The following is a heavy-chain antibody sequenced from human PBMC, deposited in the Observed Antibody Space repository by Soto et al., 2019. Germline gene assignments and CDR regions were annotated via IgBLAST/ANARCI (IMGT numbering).Heavy chain of an antibody. CDR3: AKTETYYYDSSGRYYFDY. D-gene: IGHD3-22*01. CDR1: GFTFSSYA. CDR2: ISGSGGST. J-gene: IGHJ4*02. V-gene: IGHV3-23*01. Sequence: EVQLLESGGGLVQPGGSLRLSCAASGFTFSSYAMSWVRQAPGKGLEWVSAISGSGGSTYYADSVKGRFTISRDNSKNTLYLQMNSLRAEDTAVYYCAKTETYYYDSSGRYYFDYWGQGTLVTVSS.